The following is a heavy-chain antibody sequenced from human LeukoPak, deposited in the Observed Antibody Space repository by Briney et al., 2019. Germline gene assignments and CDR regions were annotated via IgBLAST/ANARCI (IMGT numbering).Heavy chain of an antibody. CDR2: IIPILGIA. J-gene: IGHJ4*02. CDR1: GGTFSSYA. D-gene: IGHD3-9*01. CDR3: ARDRDYDILTGYISPYYFDY. Sequence: SVKVSCKASGGTFSSYAISWVRQAPGQGLEWMGRIIPILGIANYAQKFQGRVTITADKSTSTAYMELSSLRSEDTAVYYCARDRDYDILTGYISPYYFDYWGQGTLVTVSS. V-gene: IGHV1-69*04.